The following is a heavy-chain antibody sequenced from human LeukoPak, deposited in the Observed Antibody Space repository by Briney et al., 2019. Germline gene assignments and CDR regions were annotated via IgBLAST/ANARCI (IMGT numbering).Heavy chain of an antibody. CDR1: GFTFSSYA. CDR3: TRKTPGRTPFDY. D-gene: IGHD2-15*01. J-gene: IGHJ4*02. V-gene: IGHV3-23*01. Sequence: PGGSLRLSCLASGFTFSSYAMDWVRQAPGQGLQWVSAVGTSADTYYADSVRGRFTISRDNSKNTLYLQMDSLRAEDTAIYYCTRKTPGRTPFDYWGQGNLVTVSS. CDR2: VGTSADT.